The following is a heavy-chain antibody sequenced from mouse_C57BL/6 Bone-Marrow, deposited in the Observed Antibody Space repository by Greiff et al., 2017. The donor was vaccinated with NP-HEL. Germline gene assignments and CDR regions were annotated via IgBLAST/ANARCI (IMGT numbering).Heavy chain of an antibody. J-gene: IGHJ4*01. CDR2: ISNGGGST. V-gene: IGHV5-12*01. CDR1: GFTFSDYY. CDR3: ARHALYYGIQYYAMDY. Sequence: EVNLVESGGGLVQPGGSLKLSCAASGFTFSDYYMYWVRQTPEKRLEWVAYISNGGGSTYYPDTVKGRFTISRDNAKNTLYLQMSRLKSEDTAMYYCARHALYYGIQYYAMDYWGQGTSVTVSS. D-gene: IGHD2-1*01.